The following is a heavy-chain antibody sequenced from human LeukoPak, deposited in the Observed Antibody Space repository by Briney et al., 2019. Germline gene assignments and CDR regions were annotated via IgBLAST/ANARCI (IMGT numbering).Heavy chain of an antibody. J-gene: IGHJ4*02. Sequence: PSETLSLTCTVSGGSISSYYWSWIRQPPGKGLEWIGYIYYSGSTNYNPSLKSRVTISVDTSKNQFSLKLSSVTAADTAVYYCAADFDYWGQGTLVTVPS. CDR1: GGSISSYY. CDR3: AADFDY. CDR2: IYYSGST. V-gene: IGHV4-59*01.